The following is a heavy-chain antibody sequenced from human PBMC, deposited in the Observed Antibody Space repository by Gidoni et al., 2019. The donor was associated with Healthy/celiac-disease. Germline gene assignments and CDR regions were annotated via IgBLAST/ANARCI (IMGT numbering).Heavy chain of an antibody. CDR1: GFSLGSYG. D-gene: IGHD1-26*01. CDR2: ISYDGSNK. CDR3: ARDRHGGSSLWFDY. Sequence: QVQLVESGGGVVQPGRSLRLPCEASGFSLGSYGMHWVRQAPGKGLEWVAVISYDGSNKYYADSVKGRFTISRDNSKNTLYLQMNSLRAEDTAVYYCARDRHGGSSLWFDYWGQGTLVTVSS. V-gene: IGHV3-30*03. J-gene: IGHJ4*02.